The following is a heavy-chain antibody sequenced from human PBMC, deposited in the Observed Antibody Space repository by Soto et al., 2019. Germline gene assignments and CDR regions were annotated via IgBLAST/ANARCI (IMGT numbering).Heavy chain of an antibody. J-gene: IGHJ4*02. D-gene: IGHD3-10*01. V-gene: IGHV4-34*01. Sequence: SVTLSLTCAFYRGSFIGYYWSRIRQSPGKGQEWIGEINHSGRTNYNSSLKSRGTRSVDSSRNQCSLKLSSVTAADTAVYSCARVFQTIGRGVIISEFDYWGQGTLVTVSS. CDR1: RGSFIGYY. CDR2: INHSGRT. CDR3: ARVFQTIGRGVIISEFDY.